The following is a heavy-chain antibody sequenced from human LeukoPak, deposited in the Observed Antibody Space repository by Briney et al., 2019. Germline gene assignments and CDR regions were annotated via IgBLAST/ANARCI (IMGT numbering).Heavy chain of an antibody. Sequence: GGSLRLSCAASGFTFSRIAMTWVRQAPGKGLEWVSTIRSNGDTAYNADSVRGRFAISRDNSKNALFLQMNSLRVEDTAIYYCAKGQELDDGVFDSWGQGTLSPSPQ. CDR3: AKGQELDDGVFDS. J-gene: IGHJ4*02. V-gene: IGHV3-23*01. CDR1: GFTFSRIA. CDR2: IRSNGDTA. D-gene: IGHD1-1*01.